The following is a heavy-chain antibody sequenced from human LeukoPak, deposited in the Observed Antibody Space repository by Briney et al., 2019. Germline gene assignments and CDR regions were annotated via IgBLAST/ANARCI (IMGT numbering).Heavy chain of an antibody. CDR3: ARAFTPGIRKALWIGDSL. Sequence: PGTSLSLSCAASGFPFSSYAMHWVRKAPGKGLEWLAVVSAHGLDKFYASSVRGRFTISKDTSKNTLSLQMNSLRSDDSGVYYCARAFTPGIRKALWIGDSLWDQGTLVTVSS. J-gene: IGHJ4*02. V-gene: IGHV3-30*04. D-gene: IGHD3-10*01. CDR2: VSAHGLDK. CDR1: GFPFSSYA.